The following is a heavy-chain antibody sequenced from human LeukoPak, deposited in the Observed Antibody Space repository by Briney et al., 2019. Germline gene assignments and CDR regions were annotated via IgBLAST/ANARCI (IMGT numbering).Heavy chain of an antibody. CDR3: ARDNYDSGDYYFDY. CDR1: GFSFSNYG. D-gene: IGHD4-17*01. CDR2: ISSGARSI. V-gene: IGHV3-21*01. J-gene: IGHJ4*02. Sequence: KSGGSLRLSCAASGFSFSNYGMNWVRQAPGKGLEWASFISSGARSIYYADSVRGRFSISRDNAKNSLYLQMNSLRAEDTAVYYCARDNYDSGDYYFDYWGQGTLVTVSS.